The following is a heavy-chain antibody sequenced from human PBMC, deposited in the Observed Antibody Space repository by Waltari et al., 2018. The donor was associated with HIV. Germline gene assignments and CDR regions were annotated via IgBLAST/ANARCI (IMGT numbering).Heavy chain of an antibody. J-gene: IGHJ5*02. CDR3: ARDSRGTSWSLNWFDP. D-gene: IGHD6-13*01. Sequence: EVQLVDSGGGLVKPGGSLRLSCAASGFTFSDYSMNWVRQSPGKGLEWVSSSSSSGSVIYYADSVKGRFTISRDNAQNSMYLQMNNLRADDSAMYYCARDSRGTSWSLNWFDPWGQGTLVTVSS. CDR2: SSSSGSVI. CDR1: GFTFSDYS. V-gene: IGHV3-21*02.